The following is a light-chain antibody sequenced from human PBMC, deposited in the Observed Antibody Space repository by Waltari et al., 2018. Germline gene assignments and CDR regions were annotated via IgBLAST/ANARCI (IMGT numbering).Light chain of an antibody. CDR3: QQGFNVPRT. J-gene: IGKJ1*01. CDR1: QGISNW. V-gene: IGKV1-12*01. Sequence: DIQMTQSPSSLSASVGDKVTISCRASQGISNWLSWYQQKPGRAPKLLIYAASSLQSGVPSRFSGSGSGTDYTHTISSLQPEDFATYYCQQGFNVPRTFGQGTRVEIK. CDR2: AAS.